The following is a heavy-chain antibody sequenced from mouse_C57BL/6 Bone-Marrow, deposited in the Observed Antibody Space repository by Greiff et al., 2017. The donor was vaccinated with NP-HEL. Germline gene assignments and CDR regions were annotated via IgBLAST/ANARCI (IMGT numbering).Heavy chain of an antibody. V-gene: IGHV1-82*01. D-gene: IGHD2-3*01. CDR3: AREGLLRGMDY. Sequence: QVQLQQSGPELVKPGASVKISCKASGYAFSSSWMNWVKQRPGKGLEWIGRIYPGDGDTNYNGKFKGKATLTADKSSSTAYMQLSSLTSEDSAVYFCAREGLLRGMDYWGQGTSVTVSS. J-gene: IGHJ4*01. CDR1: GYAFSSSW. CDR2: IYPGDGDT.